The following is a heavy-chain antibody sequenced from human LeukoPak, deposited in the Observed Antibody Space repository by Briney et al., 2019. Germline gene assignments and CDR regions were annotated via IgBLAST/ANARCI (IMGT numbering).Heavy chain of an antibody. CDR2: IWYDGGNK. D-gene: IGHD6-19*01. Sequence: GGSLRLSCAASGFTFSNYGMHWVRQAPGKGLEWVAVIWYDGGNKYYADSVKGRFTISRDNSKNTLYLQMNSLRAEDTAVYYCATNGPGIAVAGYVDYWGQGALVTVSS. V-gene: IGHV3-30*02. J-gene: IGHJ4*02. CDR3: ATNGPGIAVAGYVDY. CDR1: GFTFSNYG.